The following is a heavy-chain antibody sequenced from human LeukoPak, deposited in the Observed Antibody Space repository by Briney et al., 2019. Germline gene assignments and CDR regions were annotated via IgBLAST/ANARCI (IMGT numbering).Heavy chain of an antibody. CDR2: LSSSGSSI. J-gene: IGHJ6*03. CDR1: GFTFSDYY. CDR3: ARVADSWPGYYYYYMDV. V-gene: IGHV3-11*01. Sequence: PGGSLRPSCAASGFTFSDYYMSWIRQAPGKGLEWVSYLSSSGSSIYYADSAKGRFTISRDNAKNSLYLQMNSLRAEDTAVYYCARVADSWPGYYYYYMDVWGKGTTVTVSS. D-gene: IGHD6-13*01.